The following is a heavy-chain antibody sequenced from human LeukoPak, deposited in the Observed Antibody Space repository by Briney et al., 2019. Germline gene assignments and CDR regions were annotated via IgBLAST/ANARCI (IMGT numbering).Heavy chain of an antibody. CDR2: IYHSGST. J-gene: IGHJ5*02. Sequence: SETLSLTCTVSDGSISSYFWTWIRQPPGKGLEWIGYIYHSGSTYYNPSLKSRVTISVDRSKNQFSLKLSSVTAADTAVYYCARGYGYNWFDPWGQGTLVTVSS. CDR1: DGSISSYF. CDR3: ARGYGYNWFDP. D-gene: IGHD3-10*01. V-gene: IGHV4-30-2*01.